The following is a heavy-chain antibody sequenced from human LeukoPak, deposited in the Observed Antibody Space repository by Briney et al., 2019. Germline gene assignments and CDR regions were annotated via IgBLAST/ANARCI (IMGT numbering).Heavy chain of an antibody. D-gene: IGHD6-13*01. Sequence: ASVKVSCKVSGYTLTELSMHWVRQAPGKGLEWMGGFDPEDGETIYAQKFQGRATMTEDTSTDTAYMELSSLRSEDTAVYYCATQQQLVPDYYYYGMDVWGQGTTVTVSS. J-gene: IGHJ6*02. CDR2: FDPEDGET. CDR3: ATQQQLVPDYYYYGMDV. CDR1: GYTLTELS. V-gene: IGHV1-24*01.